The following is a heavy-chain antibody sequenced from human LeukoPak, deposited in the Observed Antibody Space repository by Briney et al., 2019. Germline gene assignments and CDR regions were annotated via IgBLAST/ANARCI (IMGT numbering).Heavy chain of an antibody. J-gene: IGHJ4*02. Sequence: PSETLSLTCTVSGGSISSSSYYWGWIRQPPGKGLEWIGSIYYSGSTYYNPSLKSRVTISVDTSKNQFSLKLSSVTAADTAVYYCARTYYGSGSYTHYFDYWGQGTLVTVSS. V-gene: IGHV4-39*01. D-gene: IGHD3-10*01. CDR3: ARTYYGSGSYTHYFDY. CDR2: IYYSGST. CDR1: GGSISSSSYY.